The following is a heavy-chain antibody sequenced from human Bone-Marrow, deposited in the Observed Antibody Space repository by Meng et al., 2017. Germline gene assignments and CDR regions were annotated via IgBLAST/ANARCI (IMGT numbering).Heavy chain of an antibody. CDR3: ARWSPRDAFDI. J-gene: IGHJ3*02. V-gene: IGHV3-48*03. CDR1: GFTFSSYE. Sequence: GGSLRLSCAASGFTFSSYEMNWVRQAPGKELEWVSYISSSGSTIYYADSVKGRFTISRDNAKNSLYLQMNSLRAEDTAVYYCARWSPRDAFDIWGQGTMVTVSS. CDR2: ISSSGSTI.